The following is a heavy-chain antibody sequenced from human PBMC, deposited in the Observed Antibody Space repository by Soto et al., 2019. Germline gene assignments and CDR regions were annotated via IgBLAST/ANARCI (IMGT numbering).Heavy chain of an antibody. CDR3: ARDSDYDSSGYPESPGYFQH. D-gene: IGHD3-22*01. Sequence: PGGSLRLSCAASGFTFSSYSMNWVRQAPGKGLEWVSYISSSSSTIYYADSVKGRFTISRDNAKNSLYLQMNSLRDEDTAVYYCARDSDYDSSGYPESPGYFQHWGQGTLVTVSS. CDR2: ISSSSSTI. V-gene: IGHV3-48*02. J-gene: IGHJ1*01. CDR1: GFTFSSYS.